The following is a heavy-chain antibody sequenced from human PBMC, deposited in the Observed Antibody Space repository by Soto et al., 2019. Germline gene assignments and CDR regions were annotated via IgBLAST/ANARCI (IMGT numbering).Heavy chain of an antibody. CDR3: AKDFGYDILTGYRLYYYYYGMDV. Sequence: GGSLRLSCAASGFTFSSYGMHWVRQAPGKGLEWVAVISYDGSNKYYADSVKGRFTISRDNSKNTLYLQMNSLRAEDTAVYYCAKDFGYDILTGYRLYYYYYGMDVWGQGTTVTVSS. CDR1: GFTFSSYG. CDR2: ISYDGSNK. V-gene: IGHV3-30*18. D-gene: IGHD3-9*01. J-gene: IGHJ6*02.